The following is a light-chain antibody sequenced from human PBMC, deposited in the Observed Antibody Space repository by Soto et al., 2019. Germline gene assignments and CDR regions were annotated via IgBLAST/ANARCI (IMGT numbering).Light chain of an antibody. V-gene: IGLV1-51*02. CDR2: ENK. J-gene: IGLJ1*01. CDR1: TSNVGTNY. Sequence: QSALTQPPSVSAAPGQTVTISCAGSTSNVGTNYVSWYQQLPGTAPKLLIYENKKRPSGIPDRFSGSRSGTSATLGISGLQTGDEADYYCGTWDSSLSAGRYVFGTGTKVTVL. CDR3: GTWDSSLSAGRYV.